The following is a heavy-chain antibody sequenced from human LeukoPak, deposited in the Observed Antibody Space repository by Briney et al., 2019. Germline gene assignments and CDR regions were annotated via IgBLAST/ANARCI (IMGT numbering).Heavy chain of an antibody. D-gene: IGHD1-26*01. J-gene: IGHJ4*02. Sequence: SETLSLTCTVSGGSISSYYWSWIRQSAGKGLEWVGRIYTSGSTNYNPSLKSRVTMSVDTSKNQFSLKLSSVTAADTAVYYCARNGGSGTYYDGSFDYWGQGTLVTVSS. CDR3: ARNGGSGTYYDGSFDY. V-gene: IGHV4-4*07. CDR2: IYTSGST. CDR1: GGSISSYY.